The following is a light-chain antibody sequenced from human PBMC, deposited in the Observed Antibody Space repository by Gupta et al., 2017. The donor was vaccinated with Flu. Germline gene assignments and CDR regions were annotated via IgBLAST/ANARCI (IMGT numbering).Light chain of an antibody. CDR1: NTDLGNYDL. CDR3: CSYAGPTTWV. CDR2: EVT. V-gene: IGLV2-23*02. J-gene: IGLJ3*02. Sequence: QSALTQPASMSGSPGQSITISCTGTNTDLGNYDLVSWYQQYPGRAPKLILYEVTKRPSGVSDRFSGSKSGNTASLTISGVQPDDEADYYCCSYAGPTTWVCGGGTKVTVL.